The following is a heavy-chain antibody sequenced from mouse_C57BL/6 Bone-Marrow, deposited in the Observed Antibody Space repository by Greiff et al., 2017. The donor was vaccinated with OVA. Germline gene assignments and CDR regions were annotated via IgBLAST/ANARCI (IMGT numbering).Heavy chain of an antibody. D-gene: IGHD3-3*01. J-gene: IGHJ4*01. CDR1: GFTFSDYY. CDR3: ARRGLDYAMDY. Sequence: EVQVVESGGGLVQPGGSLKLSCAASGFTFSDYYMYWVRQTPEKRLEWVAYISNGGGSTYYPDTVKGRFTISRDNAKNTLYLQMSRLKSEDTAMYYCARRGLDYAMDYWGQGTSVTVSS. V-gene: IGHV5-12*01. CDR2: ISNGGGST.